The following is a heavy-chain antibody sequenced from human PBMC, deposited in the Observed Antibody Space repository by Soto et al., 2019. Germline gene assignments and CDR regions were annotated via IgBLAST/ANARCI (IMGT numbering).Heavy chain of an antibody. CDR2: ISWNSGSI. V-gene: IGHV3-9*01. CDR1: GFTFDDYA. J-gene: IGHJ4*02. CDR3: AKDTSSGWYFVDY. D-gene: IGHD6-19*01. Sequence: GGSLRLSCAASGFTFDDYAMHWVRQAPGKGLEWVSGISWNSGSIGYADSVKGRFTISRDNAKNSLYLQMNSLRAEDTALYYCAKDTSSGWYFVDYWGQGTLVTVSS.